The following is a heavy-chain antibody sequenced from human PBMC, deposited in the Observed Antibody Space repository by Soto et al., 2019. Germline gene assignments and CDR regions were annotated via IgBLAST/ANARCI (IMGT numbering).Heavy chain of an antibody. CDR3: ARVLSGYDSSFSSYFDY. J-gene: IGHJ4*02. CDR2: IYYSGST. V-gene: IGHV4-31*03. CDR1: GGSISSGGYY. D-gene: IGHD5-12*01. Sequence: SETLSLTCTVSGGSISSGGYYWSWIRQHPGKGLEWIGYIYYSGSTYYNPSLKSRVTISVDTSKNQFSLKLSSVTAADTAVYYCARVLSGYDSSFSSYFDYWGQGTLVTVSS.